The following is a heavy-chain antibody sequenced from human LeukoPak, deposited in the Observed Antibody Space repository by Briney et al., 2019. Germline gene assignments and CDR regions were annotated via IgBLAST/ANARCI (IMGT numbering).Heavy chain of an antibody. D-gene: IGHD3-10*01. CDR3: AANMVRGVITPGY. Sequence: PGGSLRLSCAASGFTFSSYAMSWVRQAPGKGLEWVSAISGSGGSTYYADSVKGRFTISRDNSKNTLYLQMNSLRAEDTAVYYCAANMVRGVITPGYWGQGTLVTVSS. CDR1: GFTFSSYA. V-gene: IGHV3-23*01. CDR2: ISGSGGST. J-gene: IGHJ4*02.